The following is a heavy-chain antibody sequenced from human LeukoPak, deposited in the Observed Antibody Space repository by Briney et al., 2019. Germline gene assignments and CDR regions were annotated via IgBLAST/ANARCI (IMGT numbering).Heavy chain of an antibody. V-gene: IGHV3-7*04. CDR3: TRVGYIDEGIDY. CDR2: TDEDGNKK. CDR1: GFAFGTHW. Sequence: GGSLRLSCAASGFAFGTHWMNWVRQAPGKGLEWVATTDEDGNKKYYVDSVRGRFTISRDNAKNSLYLQMNSLRAEDTAIYYCTRVGYIDEGIDYWGQGTLVTVSS. D-gene: IGHD5-24*01. J-gene: IGHJ4*02.